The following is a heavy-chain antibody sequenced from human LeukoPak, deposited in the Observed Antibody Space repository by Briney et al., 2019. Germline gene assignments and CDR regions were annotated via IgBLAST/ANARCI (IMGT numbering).Heavy chain of an antibody. CDR2: LNYSGST. CDR3: ARVGYSYGYDY. V-gene: IGHV4-34*01. J-gene: IGHJ4*02. D-gene: IGHD5-18*01. CDR1: GGPFSTYF. Sequence: PSETLSLTCAVYGGPFSTYFWSWIRQPPGKGLEWIGELNYSGSTNYNPSLKSRVTMSVDTSKNQFSLKLSSVTAADTAVYYCARVGYSYGYDYWGQGTLVTVSS.